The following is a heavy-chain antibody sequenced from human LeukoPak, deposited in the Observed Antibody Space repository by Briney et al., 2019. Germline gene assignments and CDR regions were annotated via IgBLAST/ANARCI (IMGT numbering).Heavy chain of an antibody. CDR2: ISGCGRST. Sequence: GPSLKLSRPASASSVGSDGTCCVRLGPGKGWEWVSFISGCGRSTNYADSVKGRCTISRDTSKNTIYLQMSSLRADDTAVYYCVKSTGSGILFPNDFWGRGTRVTVSS. V-gene: IGHV3-23*01. CDR3: VKSTGSGILFPNDF. D-gene: IGHD3-10*01. J-gene: IGHJ4*02. CDR1: ASSVGSDG.